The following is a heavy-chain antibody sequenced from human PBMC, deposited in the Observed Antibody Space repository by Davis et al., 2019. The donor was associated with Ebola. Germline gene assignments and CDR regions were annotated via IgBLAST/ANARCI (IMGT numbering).Heavy chain of an antibody. Sequence: PGGSLRLSCAASGFTFISHAMSWVRQAPGKGLEWVSNIGGSGGTTYYADSVKGRFTISRDNSDNTLFLQMNSLRAEDTAVYYCVRGLNMVVTGTGDYWGQGTQVTVSS. V-gene: IGHV3-23*01. D-gene: IGHD2-21*02. J-gene: IGHJ4*02. CDR3: VRGLNMVVTGTGDY. CDR2: IGGSGGTT. CDR1: GFTFISHA.